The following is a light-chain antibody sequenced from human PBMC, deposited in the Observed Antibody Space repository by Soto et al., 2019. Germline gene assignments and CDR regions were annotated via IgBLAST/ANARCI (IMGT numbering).Light chain of an antibody. Sequence: DIVLPQSPGPLSLSPGESATLSCRASQSVTNNYLAWYQQKPGQAPRLLIDGASSRATGVPDRFSGTGSGTDFTLTISRLEPEEFAVFYCQQYGNSPITFGQGTRLEIK. J-gene: IGKJ5*01. CDR2: GAS. CDR3: QQYGNSPIT. V-gene: IGKV3-20*01. CDR1: QSVTNNY.